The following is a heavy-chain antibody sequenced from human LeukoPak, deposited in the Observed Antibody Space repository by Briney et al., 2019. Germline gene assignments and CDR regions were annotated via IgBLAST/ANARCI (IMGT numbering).Heavy chain of an antibody. D-gene: IGHD3-3*01. CDR3: ARAFVWSGYYPPNWFDP. J-gene: IGHJ5*02. CDR2: INPNSGGT. V-gene: IGHV1-2*02. CDR1: GYTFTGYY. Sequence: ASVKVSCKASGYTFTGYYMHWVRQAPGQGLEWMGWINPNSGGTNYAQKFQGRVTMTRDTSISTAYMELSRLRSDDTAVYYCARAFVWSGYYPPNWFDPWGQGTLVTVSS.